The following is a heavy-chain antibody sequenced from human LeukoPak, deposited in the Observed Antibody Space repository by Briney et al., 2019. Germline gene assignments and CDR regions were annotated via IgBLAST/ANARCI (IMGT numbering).Heavy chain of an antibody. D-gene: IGHD3-9*01. Sequence: PGRSLRLSCAASGFTFDDYGMSWVRQAPGKGLEWVSGINWNGGSTGYADSVKGRFTISRDNAKNSLYLQMNSLRAEDTALYYCARDAYYDILTGYPDAFDIWGQGTMVTVSS. CDR3: ARDAYYDILTGYPDAFDI. V-gene: IGHV3-20*04. J-gene: IGHJ3*02. CDR2: INWNGGST. CDR1: GFTFDDYG.